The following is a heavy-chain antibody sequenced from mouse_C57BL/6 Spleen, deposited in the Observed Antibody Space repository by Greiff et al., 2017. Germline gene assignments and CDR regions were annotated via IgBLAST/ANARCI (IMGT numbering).Heavy chain of an antibody. CDR3: ARKAYDYDAWYFDV. Sequence: QVQLKESGPGLVQPSQSLSITCTVSGFSLTSYGVHWVRQSPGKGLEWLGVIWSGGSTDYNAAFISRLSISKDNSKSQVFFKMNSLQADDTAIYYCARKAYDYDAWYFDVWGTGTTVTVSS. D-gene: IGHD2-4*01. J-gene: IGHJ1*03. CDR1: GFSLTSYG. V-gene: IGHV2-2*01. CDR2: IWSGGST.